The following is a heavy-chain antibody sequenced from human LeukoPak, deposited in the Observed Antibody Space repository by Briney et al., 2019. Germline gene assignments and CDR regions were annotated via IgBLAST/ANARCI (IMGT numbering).Heavy chain of an antibody. CDR3: ASRKLGNDY. D-gene: IGHD7-27*01. J-gene: IGHJ4*02. Sequence: RASETLSLTCTVSGGSISSYYWSWIRQPPGKGLEWIGYIYYTGTSYNPSLKSRVTISADTSKNQFSLKLISVTAADTAVYYCASRKLGNDYWGQGTLVTVSS. CDR2: IYYTGT. V-gene: IGHV4-59*01. CDR1: GGSISSYY.